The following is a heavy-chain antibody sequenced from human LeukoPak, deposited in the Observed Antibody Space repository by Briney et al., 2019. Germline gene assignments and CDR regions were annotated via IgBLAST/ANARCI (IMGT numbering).Heavy chain of an antibody. CDR2: IKSKTGGGTT. J-gene: IGHJ4*02. Sequence: GGSLRLSCAASGFTFSNAWMSWVRQAPGKGLEWVGRIKSKTGGGTTDYAAPVKGRFTISRDDSKNTLYLQMNSLKTEDTAVYYCTANSAEGEVYCSGGSCYAMDGYFDYWGQGTLVTVSS. V-gene: IGHV3-15*01. D-gene: IGHD2-15*01. CDR3: TANSAEGEVYCSGGSCYAMDGYFDY. CDR1: GFTFSNAW.